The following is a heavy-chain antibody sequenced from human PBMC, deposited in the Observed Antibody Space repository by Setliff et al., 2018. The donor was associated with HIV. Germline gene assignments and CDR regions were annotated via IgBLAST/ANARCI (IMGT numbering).Heavy chain of an antibody. J-gene: IGHJ3*02. CDR2: FHHSGST. V-gene: IGHV4-38-2*01. CDR1: ASSINTAYY. Sequence: TLSLTCSVSASSINTAYYWGWVRQSPGKGLEWIGGFHHSGSTHYNPSLKSRVTISGQTSNNQFSLQLTSVTAADPAVYYCARQGAGYYYDSSEYYTGNGLDMWGQGTMVTVSS. CDR3: ARQGAGYYYDSSEYYTGNGLDM. D-gene: IGHD3-22*01.